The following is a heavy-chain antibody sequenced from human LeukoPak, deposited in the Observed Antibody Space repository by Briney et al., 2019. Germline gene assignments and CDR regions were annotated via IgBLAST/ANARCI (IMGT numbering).Heavy chain of an antibody. J-gene: IGHJ3*02. Sequence: PSETLSLTCTVSGGSISSSSYYWGWIRQPPGKGLEWIGSIYYSGSTYYNPSLKSRVTISVDTSKNQFSLKLSSVTAADTAVYYCARPAPTSRGAFDIWGQGTIVTVSS. D-gene: IGHD3-10*01. V-gene: IGHV4-39*01. CDR1: GGSISSSSYY. CDR3: ARPAPTSRGAFDI. CDR2: IYYSGST.